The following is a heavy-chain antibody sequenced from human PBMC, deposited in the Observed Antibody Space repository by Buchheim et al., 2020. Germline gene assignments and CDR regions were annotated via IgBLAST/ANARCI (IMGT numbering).Heavy chain of an antibody. D-gene: IGHD2-2*01. Sequence: QVQLVESGGGVVQPGRSLRLSCAASGFTFSSYGMHWVRQAPGKGLEWVAVISYDGSNKYYADSVKGRFTISRDNSKNTLYLQMNSLRAEDTAVYYCAKDKGGSSTSCYGYWGQGTL. V-gene: IGHV3-30*18. CDR2: ISYDGSNK. CDR3: AKDKGGSSTSCYGY. CDR1: GFTFSSYG. J-gene: IGHJ4*02.